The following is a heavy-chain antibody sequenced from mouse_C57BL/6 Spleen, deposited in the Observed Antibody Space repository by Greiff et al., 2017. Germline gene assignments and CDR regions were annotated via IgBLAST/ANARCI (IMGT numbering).Heavy chain of an antibody. Sequence: EVKLMESGGGLVKPGGSLKLSCAASGFTFSSYAMSWVRQTPEKRLEWVATISDGGSYTYYPDNVKGRFTISRDNAKNNLYLQMSHLKSEDTAMYYCERVNYGSSLYYFDYWGQGTTLTVSS. CDR1: GFTFSSYA. CDR2: ISDGGSYT. D-gene: IGHD1-1*01. CDR3: ERVNYGSSLYYFDY. J-gene: IGHJ2*01. V-gene: IGHV5-4*03.